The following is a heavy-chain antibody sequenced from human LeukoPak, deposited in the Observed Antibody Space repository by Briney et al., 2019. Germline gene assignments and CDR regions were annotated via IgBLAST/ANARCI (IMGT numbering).Heavy chain of an antibody. CDR2: IYSGGST. Sequence: GGSLRLSCAASGFTVSSNYMSWVRQAPGKGLEWVSVIYSGGSTYYADSVKGRFTISRDNSKNTLYLQMNSLRAEDTAVYYCARDLRRTSIAVAGYYYYGMDVWGQGTTVTVSS. V-gene: IGHV3-66*01. D-gene: IGHD6-19*01. J-gene: IGHJ6*02. CDR1: GFTVSSNY. CDR3: ARDLRRTSIAVAGYYYYGMDV.